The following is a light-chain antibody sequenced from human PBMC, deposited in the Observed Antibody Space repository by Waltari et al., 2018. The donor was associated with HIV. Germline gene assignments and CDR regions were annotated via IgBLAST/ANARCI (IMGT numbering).Light chain of an antibody. J-gene: IGKJ1*01. CDR3: QHYNTFSWT. CDR1: QSISGW. Sequence: DIQITQSPSTLSVSVGDTVTITCRASQSISGWLAWYQQKPGKAPKLLIYKASLLESGVPSRFSGSGSETEFTLTISSLQPDDFATYYCQHYNTFSWTFGPGTKVDFK. V-gene: IGKV1-5*03. CDR2: KAS.